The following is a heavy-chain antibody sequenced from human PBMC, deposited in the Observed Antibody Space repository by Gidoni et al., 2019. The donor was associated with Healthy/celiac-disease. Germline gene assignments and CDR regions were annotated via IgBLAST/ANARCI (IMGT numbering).Heavy chain of an antibody. D-gene: IGHD4-17*01. CDR1: GGSISSSSYS. J-gene: IGHJ2*01. V-gene: IGHV4-39*01. CDR2: IYYSGST. Sequence: QLQLQESAPGLVKPSATLSLPCPASGGSISSSSYSWGWIRQPPGKGLEWIGSIYYSGSTYYNPSLKSRVTISVDTSKNQFSLKLSSVTAADTAVYYCVTVTHWYFDLWGRGTLVTVSS. CDR3: VTVTHWYFDL.